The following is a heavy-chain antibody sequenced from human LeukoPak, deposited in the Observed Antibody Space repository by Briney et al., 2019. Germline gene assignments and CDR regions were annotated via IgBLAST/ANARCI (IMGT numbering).Heavy chain of an antibody. CDR2: IYYSGST. V-gene: IGHV4-61*01. CDR3: ARDLAIFGVGGYYYYGMDV. Sequence: SETLSLTCTVSGGSVSSGSYYWSWIRQPPGKGLEWIGYIYYSGSTNYNPSLKSRVTISVDTSKNQFSLKLSSVTAADTAVYYCARDLAIFGVGGYYYYGMDVWGQGTTVTVSS. D-gene: IGHD3-3*01. J-gene: IGHJ6*02. CDR1: GGSVSSGSYY.